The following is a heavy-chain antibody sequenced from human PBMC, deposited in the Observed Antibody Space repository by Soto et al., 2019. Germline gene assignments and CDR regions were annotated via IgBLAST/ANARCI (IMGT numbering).Heavy chain of an antibody. V-gene: IGHV4-31*03. J-gene: IGHJ6*02. CDR3: ARGGVAGYYYYYYGMDV. D-gene: IGHD6-19*01. CDR2: IYYSGST. Sequence: SETLSLTCTVSGGSISSGGYYWSWIRQHPGKGLEWIGYIYYSGSTYYNPSLKSRVTISVDTSKNQFSLKLSSVTAADTAVYYCARGGVAGYYYYYYGMDVWGQGTTVTVSS. CDR1: GGSISSGGYY.